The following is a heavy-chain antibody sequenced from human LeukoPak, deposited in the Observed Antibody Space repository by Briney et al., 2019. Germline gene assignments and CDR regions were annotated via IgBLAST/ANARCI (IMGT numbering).Heavy chain of an antibody. V-gene: IGHV4-34*01. Sequence: SETLSLTCAVYGGSFSGYYWSWIRQPPGKGLEWIGEINHSGSTNYNPSLKSRVTISVDTSKNQFSLKLSSVTAADTAVYYCARGLRYCSSTSCYPDYWGQGTLVTVSS. D-gene: IGHD2-2*01. CDR1: GGSFSGYY. CDR2: INHSGST. J-gene: IGHJ4*02. CDR3: ARGLRYCSSTSCYPDY.